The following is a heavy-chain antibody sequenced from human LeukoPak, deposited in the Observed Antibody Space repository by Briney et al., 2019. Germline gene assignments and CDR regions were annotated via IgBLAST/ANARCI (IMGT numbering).Heavy chain of an antibody. CDR2: IICSGDRT. Sequence: GGSLTLSCAASGFTFTSHAMSCVRQAPGKGLEWVSAIICSGDRTYYTDSVTGRFTIPRDNRKNTPYLQMNSLRAADTAINYCAKGLDLKIFGLVISFDYWGQGTLVTVSS. V-gene: IGHV3-23*01. D-gene: IGHD3-3*01. CDR3: AKGLDLKIFGLVISFDY. J-gene: IGHJ4*02. CDR1: GFTFTSHA.